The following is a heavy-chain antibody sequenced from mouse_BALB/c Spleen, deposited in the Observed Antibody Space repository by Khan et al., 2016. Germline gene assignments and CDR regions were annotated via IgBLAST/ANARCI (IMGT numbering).Heavy chain of an antibody. Sequence: QVQLQQSGAELMKPGASVKISCKATGYTFSNYWIEWVKQRPGHGLEWIGDFLPGNRKSNFNEKVKGKDTLTADKSCNTAYLQLSSLTAEGPAVYYWARAWYSKDYGGQGSSVTGSS. V-gene: IGHV1-9*01. CDR3: ARAWYSKDY. J-gene: IGHJ4*01. CDR2: FLPGNRKS. CDR1: GYTFSNYW.